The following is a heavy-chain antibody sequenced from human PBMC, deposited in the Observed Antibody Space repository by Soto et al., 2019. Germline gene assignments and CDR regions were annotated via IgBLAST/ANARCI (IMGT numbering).Heavy chain of an antibody. CDR3: ARRGYIAVAVPYYYYMDV. V-gene: IGHV4-34*01. D-gene: IGHD6-19*01. J-gene: IGHJ6*03. Sequence: TWETLSLTCAVYGGSFSGYYWSWIRQPPGKGLEWIGEINHSGSTNYNPSLKSRVTISVDTSKNQFSLKLSSVTAADTAVYYCARRGYIAVAVPYYYYMDVWGKGTTVTVSS. CDR1: GGSFSGYY. CDR2: INHSGST.